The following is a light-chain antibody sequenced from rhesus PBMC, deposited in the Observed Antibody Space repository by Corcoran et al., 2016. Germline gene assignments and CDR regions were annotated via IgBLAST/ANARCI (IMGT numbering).Light chain of an antibody. CDR3: YQHSSAFPT. V-gene: IGKV3-10*01. CDR2: GAS. J-gene: IGKJ1*01. CDR1: QSVSSY. Sequence: QVILTQSPATLSLSPGERATLSCRASQSVSSYLAWYQQKPGQAPRLLIYGASSRATGIPDRFLGSGSWIDFTLTISSLGPEDVGVYHWYQHSSAFPTFGQGTEVEIK.